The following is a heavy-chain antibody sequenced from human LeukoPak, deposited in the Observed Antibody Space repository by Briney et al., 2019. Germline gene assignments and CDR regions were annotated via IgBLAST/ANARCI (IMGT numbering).Heavy chain of an antibody. D-gene: IGHD1-14*01. J-gene: IGHJ4*02. Sequence: SVKVSCKASGGTFSSYAISWVRQAPGQGLEWMGGIIPIFGTANYAQKFQGRVTITTDESTSTAYMELSGLRSEDTAVYYCARAGTGTTYLFDYWGQGTLVTVSS. CDR1: GGTFSSYA. CDR3: ARAGTGTTYLFDY. V-gene: IGHV1-69*05. CDR2: IIPIFGTA.